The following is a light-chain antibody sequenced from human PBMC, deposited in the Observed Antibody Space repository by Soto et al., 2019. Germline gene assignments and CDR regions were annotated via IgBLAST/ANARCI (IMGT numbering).Light chain of an antibody. CDR2: GAS. J-gene: IGKJ1*01. Sequence: IVWTQRPSTLAASPGSRVTLTCRASQSVSSNLAWYHQKPGQPPRLLIYGASTRATGIPDRFSGSGSGTDFTLTISRLDPEDFAVYYCQQYGSSGTFGQGTKVDIK. V-gene: IGKV3-20*01. CDR1: QSVSSN. CDR3: QQYGSSGT.